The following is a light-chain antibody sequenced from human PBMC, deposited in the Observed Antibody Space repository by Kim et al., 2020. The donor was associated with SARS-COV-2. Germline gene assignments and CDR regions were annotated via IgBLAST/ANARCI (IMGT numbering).Light chain of an antibody. CDR2: NTN. CDR3: LLYYRAVWV. J-gene: IGLJ3*02. V-gene: IGLV7-43*01. Sequence: QAVVTQEPSLTVSPGGTVTLTCASSAGAVTSGYYSIWFQQKPGQVPRALIHNTNKKHSWTPAQFSGSLLGGKAALTLSAVQPEDEADYYCLLYYRAVWVFGGGTQLTVL. CDR1: AGAVTSGYY.